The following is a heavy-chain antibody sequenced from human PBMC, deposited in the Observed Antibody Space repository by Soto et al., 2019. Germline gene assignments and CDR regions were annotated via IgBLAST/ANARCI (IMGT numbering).Heavy chain of an antibody. CDR2: IIPIFGTA. J-gene: IGHJ3*02. D-gene: IGHD5-18*01. V-gene: IGHV1-69*13. CDR3: ACGYSYGYDDAFDI. CDR1: GGTFSSYA. Sequence: SVKVSCKASGGTFSSYAISWVLQSPGQGLEWMGGIIPIFGTANYAQKFQGRVTITADESTSTAYMELSSLGSEDTAVYYCACGYSYGYDDAFDIWGQGTMVTVSS.